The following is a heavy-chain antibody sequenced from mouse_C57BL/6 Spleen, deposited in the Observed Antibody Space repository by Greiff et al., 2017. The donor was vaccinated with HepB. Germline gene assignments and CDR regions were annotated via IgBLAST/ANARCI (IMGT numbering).Heavy chain of an antibody. D-gene: IGHD1-1*01. CDR2: IYPGDGDT. CDR1: GYAFSSSW. J-gene: IGHJ1*03. CDR3: ARITTVVATSHFDV. Sequence: QVHVKQSGPELVKPGASVKISCKASGYAFSSSWMNWVKQRPGKGLEWIGRIYPGDGDTNYNGKFKGKATLTADKSSSTAYMQLSSLTSEDSAVYFCARITTVVATSHFDVWGTGTTVTVSS. V-gene: IGHV1-82*01.